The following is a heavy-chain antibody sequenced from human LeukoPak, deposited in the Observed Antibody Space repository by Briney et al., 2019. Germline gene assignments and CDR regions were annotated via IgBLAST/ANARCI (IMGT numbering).Heavy chain of an antibody. CDR1: GGSVSSYY. CDR3: ARHGTISSESYFDY. Sequence: PSETLPLTCSVSGGSVSSYYWSWIRQSPGKGLEWIGYIHNSGRTNYNPSIKSRVTGFVDTSKNQVSLRLSSVTAADTAVYYCARHGTISSESYFDYWGQGALVTVSS. J-gene: IGHJ4*02. D-gene: IGHD1-14*01. V-gene: IGHV4-59*08. CDR2: IHNSGRT.